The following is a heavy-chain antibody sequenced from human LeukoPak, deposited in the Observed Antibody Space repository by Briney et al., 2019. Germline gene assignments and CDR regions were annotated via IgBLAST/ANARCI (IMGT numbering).Heavy chain of an antibody. J-gene: IGHJ5*02. CDR2: ISWNSGTI. CDR3: AKGNSGSYSQDWFDP. D-gene: IGHD1-26*01. CDR1: GFTFDDYA. Sequence: GGSLRLSCAASGFTFDDYAMHWVRQTPGKVLEWVSGISWNSGTIGYADSVKGRFTISRDNAKNSLYLQMNSLRPEDMAMYYCAKGNSGSYSQDWFDPWGQGTLVTVSS. V-gene: IGHV3-9*03.